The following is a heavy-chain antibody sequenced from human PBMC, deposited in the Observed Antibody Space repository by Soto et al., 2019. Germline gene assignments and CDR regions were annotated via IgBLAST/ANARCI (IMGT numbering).Heavy chain of an antibody. CDR1: GFTFNNDW. CDR2: INNDGSST. V-gene: IGHV3-74*01. D-gene: IGHD1-1*01. J-gene: IGHJ5*02. CDR3: ARGYSMSGTGS. Sequence: EVLLVESGGGSMQPGGSLRLSCAASGFTFNNDWMSWVRQAPGKGLVWVSHINNDGSSTNYADSVKGRFTISRDNAKNTLYLQMDSLRVEDKAVYYCARGYSMSGTGSWGQGTLVTVSS.